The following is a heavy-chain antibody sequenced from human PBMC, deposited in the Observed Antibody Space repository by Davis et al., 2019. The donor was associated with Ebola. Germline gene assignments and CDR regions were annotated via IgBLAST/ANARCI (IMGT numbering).Heavy chain of an antibody. CDR1: GGSISSYY. D-gene: IGHD4-17*01. Sequence: PSETLSLTCTVSGGSISSYYWSWIRQPPGKGLEWIGYIYYSGSTNYNPSLKSRVTISVDTSKNQFSLKLSSVTAADTAVYYCARINDYGDYVVDYWGQGTLVTVSS. V-gene: IGHV4-59*01. CDR3: ARINDYGDYVVDY. CDR2: IYYSGST. J-gene: IGHJ4*02.